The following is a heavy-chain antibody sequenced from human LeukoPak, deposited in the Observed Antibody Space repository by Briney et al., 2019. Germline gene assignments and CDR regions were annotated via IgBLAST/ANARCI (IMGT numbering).Heavy chain of an antibody. Sequence: SETLSLSCAASGYSISNDYYWFWIRQPPGRGLEWIGILYHSDSAYYNTSLRRRVSMSVDTSKNQISPTLSFVTAADTAVYYCARQHDSYYYYYIDVWGSGTTVTVS. CDR3: ARQHDSYYYYYIDV. CDR2: LYHSDSA. J-gene: IGHJ6*03. V-gene: IGHV4-38-2*01. CDR1: GYSISNDYY.